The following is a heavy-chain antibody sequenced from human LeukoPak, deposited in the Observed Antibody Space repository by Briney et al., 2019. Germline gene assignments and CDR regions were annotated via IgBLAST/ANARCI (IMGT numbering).Heavy chain of an antibody. V-gene: IGHV4-61*02. CDR2: MYTSGST. CDR1: GGSISSGNYY. J-gene: IGHJ5*02. Sequence: SQTLSLTCTVSGGSISSGNYYWSWIRQPAGEGLEWIGRMYTSGSTNYNPSLKSRVTISIDTSKNQFSLNLSSVTAADTAVYHCARGGVVAAANNWFDPWGQGTLVTVSS. CDR3: ARGGVVAAANNWFDP. D-gene: IGHD2-2*01.